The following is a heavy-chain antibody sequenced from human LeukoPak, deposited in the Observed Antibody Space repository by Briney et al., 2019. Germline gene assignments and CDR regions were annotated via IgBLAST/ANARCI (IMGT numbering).Heavy chain of an antibody. J-gene: IGHJ5*02. Sequence: PSQTLSLTCTVSGGSISSGSYYWSWIRQPAGKRLEWIGRIYTSGSTNYNPSLKSRVTISVDTSKNQFSLKLSSVTAADTAVYYCARDRNYRGRAAWFAPGGQGPLVTVPS. CDR3: ARDRNYRGRAAWFAP. D-gene: IGHD1-26*01. CDR1: GGSISSGSYY. CDR2: IYTSGST. V-gene: IGHV4-61*02.